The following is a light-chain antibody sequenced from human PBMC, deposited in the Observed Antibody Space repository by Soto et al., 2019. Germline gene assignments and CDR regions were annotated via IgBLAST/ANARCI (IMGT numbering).Light chain of an antibody. V-gene: IGLV2-11*01. Sequence: QSVLTQPRSVSGSPGQSVTISCTGTSSDVGGYNYVSWYQQHPGKAPKLMIYDVSKWPSGVPDRFSGSKSGNTASLTISGLQAEDEADYYCCSYAGSYTGVFGTGTQLTVL. CDR2: DVS. CDR3: CSYAGSYTGV. CDR1: SSDVGGYNY. J-gene: IGLJ1*01.